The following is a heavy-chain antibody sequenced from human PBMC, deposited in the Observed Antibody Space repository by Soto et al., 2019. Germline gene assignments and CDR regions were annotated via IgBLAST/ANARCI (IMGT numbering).Heavy chain of an antibody. D-gene: IGHD1-20*01. CDR1: GFPLEKYG. V-gene: IGHV3-21*01. CDR2: IIFSGENI. CDR3: ARATYNWNHEY. J-gene: IGHJ4*02. Sequence: LRLSCTVSGFPLEKYGMNWVRRDKGKGLELVSCIIFSGENIYCAHSVKGRFTISRDHARNSLYLQMNSLGVDDTALYFCARATYNWNHEYWGQGTQVTVSS.